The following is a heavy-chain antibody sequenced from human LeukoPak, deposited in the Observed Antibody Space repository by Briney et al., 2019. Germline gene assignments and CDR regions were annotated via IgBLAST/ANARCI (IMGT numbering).Heavy chain of an antibody. J-gene: IGHJ4*02. V-gene: IGHV3-48*03. CDR1: GFTFSSYE. D-gene: IGHD5-24*01. CDR3: ARGGGYNP. CDR2: ISSSDSTI. Sequence: GRSLRLSCAASGFTFSSYEMNWVRQAPGKGLEWVSYISSSDSTIYYADSVKGRFTISRDNAKNSLYLQMNSLRAEDTAVYYCARGGGYNPRGQGTLVTVSS.